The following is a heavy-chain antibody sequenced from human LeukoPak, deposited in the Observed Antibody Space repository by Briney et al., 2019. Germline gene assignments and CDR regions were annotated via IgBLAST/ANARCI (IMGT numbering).Heavy chain of an antibody. J-gene: IGHJ6*03. CDR1: GGSISSYY. D-gene: IGHD6-13*01. V-gene: IGHV4-4*07. CDR3: ARGTIAADDYYYMDV. CDR2: IYTSGST. Sequence: SETLSLTCTVPGGSISSYYWSWIRQPAGKGLEWIGRIYTSGSTDYNPSLKSRVIISVDTSKNHFSLKLSSVTAADTAVYYCARGTIAADDYYYMDVWGKGTTVTISS.